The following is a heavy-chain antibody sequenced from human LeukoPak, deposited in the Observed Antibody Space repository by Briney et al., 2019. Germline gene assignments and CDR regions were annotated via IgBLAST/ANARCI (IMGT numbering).Heavy chain of an antibody. J-gene: IGHJ6*03. Sequence: PSETLSLTCTVSGGSISSGSYYWSWIRQPAGKGLEWIGRIYTSGSTNYNPSLKSRVTISVDTSKNQFSLKLSSVTAADTAVYYCVRDPNYYDSSGYLDVWGKGTTVTVSS. CDR1: GGSISSGSYY. V-gene: IGHV4-61*02. CDR3: VRDPNYYDSSGYLDV. CDR2: IYTSGST. D-gene: IGHD3-22*01.